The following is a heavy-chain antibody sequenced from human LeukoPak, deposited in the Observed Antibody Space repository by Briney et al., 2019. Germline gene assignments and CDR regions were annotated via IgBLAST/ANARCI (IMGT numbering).Heavy chain of an antibody. CDR1: GFTFSSYG. Sequence: GGSLRLSCAASGFTFSSYGMHWVRQAPGKGLEWVAFIRYDGSNKNYADSVKGRFTISRDNSKNTLYLQMNSLRAEDTAVYYCAKSPGRYQLNYYYYMGVCGKGTTVTVSS. V-gene: IGHV3-30*02. D-gene: IGHD2-2*01. J-gene: IGHJ6*03. CDR2: IRYDGSNK. CDR3: AKSPGRYQLNYYYYMGV.